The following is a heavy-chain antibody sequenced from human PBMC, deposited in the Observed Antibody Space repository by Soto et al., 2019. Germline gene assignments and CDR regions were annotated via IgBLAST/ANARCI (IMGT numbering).Heavy chain of an antibody. V-gene: IGHV4-31*03. D-gene: IGHD6-13*01. CDR3: ARAIAAAGICAFDI. J-gene: IGHJ3*02. Sequence: SETLSLTCTVSGGSISSGGYYWSWIRQHPGKGLEWIGYIYYSGSTYYNPSLKSRVTISVDTSKNQFSLKLSSVTAADTAVYYCARAIAAAGICAFDIWGQGTMVTVSS. CDR1: GGSISSGGYY. CDR2: IYYSGST.